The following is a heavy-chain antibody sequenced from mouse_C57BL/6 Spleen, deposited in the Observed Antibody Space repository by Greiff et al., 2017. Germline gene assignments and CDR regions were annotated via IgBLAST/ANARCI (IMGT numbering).Heavy chain of an antibody. V-gene: IGHV1-80*01. CDR2: IYPGDGDT. D-gene: IGHD1-1*01. CDR3: ARCTTVGAPLDY. J-gene: IGHJ2*01. Sequence: VKLQESGAELVKPGASVKISCKASGYAFSSYWMNWVKQRPGKGLEWIGQIYPGDGDTNYNGKFKGKATLTADKSSSTAYMQLSSLTSEDSAVYFCARCTTVGAPLDYWGQGTTLTVSS. CDR1: GYAFSSYW.